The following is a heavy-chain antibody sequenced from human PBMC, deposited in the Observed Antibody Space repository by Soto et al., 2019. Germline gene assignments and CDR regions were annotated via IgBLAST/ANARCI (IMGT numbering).Heavy chain of an antibody. V-gene: IGHV1-8*01. D-gene: IGHD3-3*01. CDR1: GYTFTSYD. CDR3: ARAAATSGLFGVAIPNWFDP. CDR2: MNPNSGNT. Sequence: ASVKVSCKASGYTFTSYDINWVRQATGQGLEWLGWMNPNSGNTGYAQKFQGRVTMTRNTSISTAYMELSSLRSEDTAVYYCARAAATSGLFGVAIPNWFDPWGQGTLVTVSS. J-gene: IGHJ5*02.